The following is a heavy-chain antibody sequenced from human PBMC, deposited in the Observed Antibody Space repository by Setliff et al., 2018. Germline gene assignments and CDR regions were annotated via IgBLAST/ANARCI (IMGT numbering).Heavy chain of an antibody. V-gene: IGHV4-34*01. CDR3: ARERTIFGILIVSGWFDP. CDR1: GGSLSNYY. D-gene: IGHD3-3*01. CDR2: INHSGST. Sequence: SETLSLTCTVYGGSLSNYYWSWIRQPPGKGLEWIVEINHSGSTNYNPSLKGRVTISVDKSKNQVSLNLSSVTAADTAVYYCARERTIFGILIVSGWFDPWGQGTLVTVSS. J-gene: IGHJ5*02.